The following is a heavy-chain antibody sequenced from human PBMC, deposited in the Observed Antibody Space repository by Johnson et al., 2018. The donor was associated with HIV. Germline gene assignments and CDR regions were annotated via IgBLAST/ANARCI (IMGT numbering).Heavy chain of an antibody. D-gene: IGHD5-24*01. J-gene: IGHJ3*02. Sequence: EVQLVESGGGLVQPGGSLRLSCAASGFTFSNYWMSWVRQAPGKGLEWVANIKQDGSEKYYVDPVNGRLTISRDNAQNSLYLQMNSLGAEDTAVYYCARDLGEMATTAGDAFDIWGQGTMVTVSS. V-gene: IGHV3-7*01. CDR3: ARDLGEMATTAGDAFDI. CDR1: GFTFSNYW. CDR2: IKQDGSEK.